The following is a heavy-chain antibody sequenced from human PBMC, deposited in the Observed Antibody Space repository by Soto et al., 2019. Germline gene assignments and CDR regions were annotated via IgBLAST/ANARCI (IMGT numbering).Heavy chain of an antibody. CDR3: AKDYLGSSWTFDC. J-gene: IGHJ4*02. CDR2: ISLDGSNK. V-gene: IGHV3-30*18. D-gene: IGHD6-13*01. CDR1: GFTFSSYG. Sequence: GGSLRLSCAASGFTFSSYGMHWVRQAPGKGLEWVAVISLDGSNKYYADSVKGRFTISRDNSKNTLYLQMNSLRTEDTAVYYCAKDYLGSSWTFDCWGQGPLVTVSS.